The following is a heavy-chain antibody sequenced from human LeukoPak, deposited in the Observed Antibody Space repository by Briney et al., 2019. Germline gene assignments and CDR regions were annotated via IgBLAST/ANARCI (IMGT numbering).Heavy chain of an antibody. J-gene: IGHJ5*02. D-gene: IGHD3-22*01. CDR1: GGSISGASIRGTTYY. CDR2: MYYSGST. Sequence: SETLSLTCTISGGSISGASIRGTTYYWGCVRQPPGKGLEWIGYMYYSGSTYYNPSLKSRVTISIDTSKNQFSLKLTSVTAADTAVYYCARPYYYDSRIDPWGQGTLVIVSS. V-gene: IGHV4-30-4*08. CDR3: ARPYYYDSRIDP.